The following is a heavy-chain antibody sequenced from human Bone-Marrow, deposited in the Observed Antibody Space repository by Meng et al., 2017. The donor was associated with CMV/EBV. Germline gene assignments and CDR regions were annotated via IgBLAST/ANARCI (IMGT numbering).Heavy chain of an antibody. V-gene: IGHV3-49*04. CDR1: GFTFGDYA. Sequence: GESLKISCTASGFTFGDYAMSWVRQAPGKGLEWVGFIRSKAYGGTTEYAASVKGRFTISRDDSKSIAYLQMNSLRAEDTAVYYCARESRSSTSSDAFDIWGQGTMVTVSS. CDR2: IRSKAYGGTT. J-gene: IGHJ3*02. CDR3: ARESRSSTSSDAFDI. D-gene: IGHD2-2*01.